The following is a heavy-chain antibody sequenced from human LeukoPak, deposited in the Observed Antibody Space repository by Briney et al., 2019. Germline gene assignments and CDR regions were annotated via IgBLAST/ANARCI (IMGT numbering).Heavy chain of an antibody. Sequence: GGSLRLSCAASGFTFTNAWMSWVRQAPGKGLEWVGRIKSKTDGGTTDYAAPVKGRFTISRDGSKNTLYLQMNSLKTEDTAVYYCTREAGELLYYWGQGTLVTVSS. CDR2: IKSKTDGGTT. J-gene: IGHJ4*02. D-gene: IGHD3-10*01. CDR3: TREAGELLYY. CDR1: GFTFTNAW. V-gene: IGHV3-15*01.